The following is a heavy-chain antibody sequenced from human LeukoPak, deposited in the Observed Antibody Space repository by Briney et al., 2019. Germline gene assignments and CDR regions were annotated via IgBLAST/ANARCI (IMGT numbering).Heavy chain of an antibody. CDR2: ISGSGGST. CDR3: ASLINIVVVIAILLAWFDP. CDR1: GFTFSSYA. D-gene: IGHD2-21*01. V-gene: IGHV3-23*01. J-gene: IGHJ5*02. Sequence: PGGSLRLSCAASGFTFSSYAMSWVRQAPGKGLEWVSAISGSGGSTYYADPVKGRFTISRDNSKNTLYLQMNSLRAEDTAVYYCASLINIVVVIAILLAWFDPWGQGTLVTVSS.